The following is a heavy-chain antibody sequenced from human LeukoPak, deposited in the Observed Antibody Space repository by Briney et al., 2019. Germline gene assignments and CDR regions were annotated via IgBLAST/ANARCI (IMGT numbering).Heavy chain of an antibody. CDR3: ARDLPQFGSLLYSGYSFGYYGMDV. V-gene: IGHV1-18*01. CDR1: GYTFTSYG. CDR2: TSAYNGNT. Sequence: ASVKVSCKASGYTFTSYGISWVRQAPGQGLEWMGWTSAYNGNTNYAQKLQGRVTMTTDTSTSTAYMELRSLRSDDTAVYYCARDLPQFGSLLYSGYSFGYYGMDVWGQGTTVTVSS. D-gene: IGHD5-12*01. J-gene: IGHJ6*02.